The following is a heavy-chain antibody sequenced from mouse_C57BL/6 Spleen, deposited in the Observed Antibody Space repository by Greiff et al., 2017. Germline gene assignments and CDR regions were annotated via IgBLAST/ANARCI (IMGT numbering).Heavy chain of an antibody. D-gene: IGHD1-1*01. Sequence: QVQLQQPGTELVKPGASVKLSCKASGYTFTSYWMHWVKQRPGQGLEWIGNINPSNGGTNYNEKFKSKATLTVDKSSSTAYMQLSSLTSEDSAVYYGARGDGSSYWFAYWGQGTLVTVSA. V-gene: IGHV1-53*01. J-gene: IGHJ3*01. CDR2: INPSNGGT. CDR1: GYTFTSYW. CDR3: ARGDGSSYWFAY.